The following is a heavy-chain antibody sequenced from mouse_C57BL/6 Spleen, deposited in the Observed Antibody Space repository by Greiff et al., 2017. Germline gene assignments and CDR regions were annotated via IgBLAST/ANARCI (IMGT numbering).Heavy chain of an antibody. CDR1: GFSFNTYA. V-gene: IGHV10-1*01. J-gene: IGHJ4*01. D-gene: IGHD4-1*01. CDR3: VRQKTGYAMDY. CDR2: IRSKSNNYAT. Sequence: EVQLVESGGGLVQPKGSLKLSCAASGFSFNTYAMNWVRQAPGKGLEWVARIRSKSNNYATYYADSVKDRFTISRDDSESMLYLQMNNLKTEDTAMYYCVRQKTGYAMDYWGQGTSVTVSS.